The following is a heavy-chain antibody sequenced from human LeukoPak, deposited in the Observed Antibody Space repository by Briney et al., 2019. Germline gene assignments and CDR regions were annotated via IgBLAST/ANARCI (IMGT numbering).Heavy chain of an antibody. V-gene: IGHV4-4*07. J-gene: IGHJ1*01. CDR1: GASISSSY. CDR3: ARDQTYYVSSGYYYVTYLQH. D-gene: IGHD3-22*01. CDR2: MSRGGST. Sequence: SETLSLTCTVSGASISSSYCTWIRPSAGEGLEGIGRMSRGGSTTYNPSFKGRVTMSLDTSKRQFSLNLSSVPAADTAVYYCARDQTYYVSSGYYYVTYLQHWGPGILVTVSS.